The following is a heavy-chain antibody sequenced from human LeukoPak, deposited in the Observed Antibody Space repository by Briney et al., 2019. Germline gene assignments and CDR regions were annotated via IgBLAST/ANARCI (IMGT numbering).Heavy chain of an antibody. D-gene: IGHD3-22*01. CDR2: IIPIFGTA. CDR1: GGTFSSYA. Sequence: VASVKVSCKASGGTFSSYAISWVRQAPGQGLEWMGGIIPIFGTANYAQKFQGRVTITADESTSTAYMELSSLRSEDTAVYYCARERGPYYYDSSGYPFDYWGQGTLVTVSS. CDR3: ARERGPYYYDSSGYPFDY. V-gene: IGHV1-69*13. J-gene: IGHJ4*02.